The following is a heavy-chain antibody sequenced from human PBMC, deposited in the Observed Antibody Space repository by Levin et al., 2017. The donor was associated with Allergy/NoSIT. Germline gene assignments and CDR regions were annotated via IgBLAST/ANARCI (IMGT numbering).Heavy chain of an antibody. CDR3: ASATRSSLIYYFDY. V-gene: IGHV4-59*01. CDR1: GDSISRFY. Sequence: SQTLSLTCTVSGDSISRFYWSWIRQPPGRGLEWIGNGYYSGNTNYNPSLKSRVTILVDASKNQFSLKLSSLTAADTAVYYCASATRSSLIYYFDYWGQGTLVTVSS. D-gene: IGHD6-13*01. J-gene: IGHJ4*02. CDR2: GYYSGNT.